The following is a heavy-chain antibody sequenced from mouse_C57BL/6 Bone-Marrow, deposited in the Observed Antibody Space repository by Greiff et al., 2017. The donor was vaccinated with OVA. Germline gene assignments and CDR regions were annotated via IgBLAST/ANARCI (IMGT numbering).Heavy chain of an antibody. CDR2: IYPRSGNT. V-gene: IGHV1-81*01. J-gene: IGHJ1*03. D-gene: IGHD1-1*01. CDR3: ARLRGYYYGNWYFDV. CDR1: GYTFTSYG. Sequence: QVQLQQSGAELARPGASVKLSCKASGYTFTSYGISWVKQRTGQGLEWIGEIYPRSGNTYYNEKFKGKATLTADKSSSTAYMELRSLTSEDSAVYFCARLRGYYYGNWYFDVWGTGTTVTVSS.